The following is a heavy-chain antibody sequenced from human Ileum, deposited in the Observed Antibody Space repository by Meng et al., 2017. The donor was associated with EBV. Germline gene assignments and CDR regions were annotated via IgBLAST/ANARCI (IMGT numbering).Heavy chain of an antibody. Sequence: ELQQVGVCLLKTLEALSLPWAVYGGFFSGYYCSWIRQPPGKGLEWIGEINHSGSTNYNPSLKSRVTISVDTSKNQFSLKLSSVTAADTAVYYCARGNKVSDRGFDYWGQGTLVTVSS. CDR3: ARGNKVSDRGFDY. CDR1: GGFFSGYY. CDR2: INHSGST. D-gene: IGHD3-10*01. J-gene: IGHJ4*02. V-gene: IGHV4-34*01.